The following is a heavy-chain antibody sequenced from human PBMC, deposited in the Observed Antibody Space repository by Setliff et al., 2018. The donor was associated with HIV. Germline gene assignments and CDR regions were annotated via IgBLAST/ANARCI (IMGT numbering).Heavy chain of an antibody. CDR2: IYYSGST. V-gene: IGHV4-59*11. Sequence: SETLSLTCTVSGGSISSHYWSWIRQPPGKGLEWIGYIYYSGSTNYNPSLKSRVTISVDTSKNQFSLKLSPVTAADTAVYYCARGFGSSWGGNYYYYYMDVWGKGTTVTVSS. J-gene: IGHJ6*03. CDR1: GGSISSHY. CDR3: ARGFGSSWGGNYYYYYMDV. D-gene: IGHD6-13*01.